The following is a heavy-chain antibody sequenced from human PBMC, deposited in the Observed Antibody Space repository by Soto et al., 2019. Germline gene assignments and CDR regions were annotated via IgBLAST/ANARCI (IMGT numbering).Heavy chain of an antibody. D-gene: IGHD3-22*01. CDR2: IYPSDSDT. J-gene: IGHJ6*02. CDR3: ARLTTYYYETSGYGMDV. Sequence: GESLKISCEGFGYTFTIHWIAWVRQTPGKGLEWVGIIYPSDSDTRYSPSFEGQVTISADKSISTAYLQWSSLKASDSAKYYCARLTTYYYETSGYGMDVWGQGTTVTVSS. V-gene: IGHV5-51*01. CDR1: GYTFTIHW.